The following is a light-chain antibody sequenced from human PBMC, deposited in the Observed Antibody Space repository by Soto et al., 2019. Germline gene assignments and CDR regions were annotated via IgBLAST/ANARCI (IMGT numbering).Light chain of an antibody. J-gene: IGKJ1*01. CDR1: QSIRIN. Sequence: EIVLTQSPGTLSVSPGDRVTLSCRDSQSIRINLAWYQHKPGQAPRIFIHGASTRETGVPARISGSGSGTEFTLTISSLQSEDFEVYYCQQFRNWTWTFGQGTKVDIK. V-gene: IGKV3-15*01. CDR3: QQFRNWTWT. CDR2: GAS.